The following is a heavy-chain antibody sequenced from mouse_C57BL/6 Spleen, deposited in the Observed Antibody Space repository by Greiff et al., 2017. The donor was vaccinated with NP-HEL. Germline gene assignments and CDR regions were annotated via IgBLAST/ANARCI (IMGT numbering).Heavy chain of an antibody. CDR2: INPNNGGT. V-gene: IGHV1-26*01. D-gene: IGHD2-5*01. CDR3: ARSPYYSNYLFAY. CDR1: GYTFTDYY. J-gene: IGHJ3*01. Sequence: EVQLQQSGPELVKPGASVKISCKASGYTFTDYYMNWVKQSHGKSLEWIGDINPNNGGTSYNQKFKGKATLTVDKSSSTAYMELRSLTSEDSAVYYCARSPYYSNYLFAYWGQGTLVTVSA.